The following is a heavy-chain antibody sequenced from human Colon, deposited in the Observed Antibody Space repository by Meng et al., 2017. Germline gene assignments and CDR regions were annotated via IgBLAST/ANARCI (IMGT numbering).Heavy chain of an antibody. Sequence: SETLSLNCTVSGGCISSSSYYWGWTRQPPGKGLEWIGSIYYSGNTYYNPSLKSRVTISVDKSKNQFSLNLSSVTASDTAVYFCARGPTVKYFDYWGQGTQVTVSS. CDR2: IYYSGNT. V-gene: IGHV4-39*07. CDR3: ARGPTVKYFDY. CDR1: GGCISSSSYY. J-gene: IGHJ4*02. D-gene: IGHD2/OR15-2a*01.